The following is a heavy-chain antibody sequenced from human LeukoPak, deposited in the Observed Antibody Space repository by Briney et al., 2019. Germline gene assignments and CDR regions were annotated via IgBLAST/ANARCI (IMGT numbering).Heavy chain of an antibody. J-gene: IGHJ4*02. Sequence: GGSLRLSCAASGFSFSDYWMTWVRQAPGKGLEWVAHIKQDGSEKYYVDSIKGRFTISRDNAKNLVYPQMNSLRAEDTAVYYCARGWNYAFRFDYWGQGTLVTVSS. D-gene: IGHD1-7*01. CDR2: IKQDGSEK. CDR3: ARGWNYAFRFDY. V-gene: IGHV3-7*01. CDR1: GFSFSDYW.